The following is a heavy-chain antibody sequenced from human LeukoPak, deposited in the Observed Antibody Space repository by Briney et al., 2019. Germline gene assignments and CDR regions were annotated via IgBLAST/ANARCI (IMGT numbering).Heavy chain of an antibody. CDR2: SRNKASSYTT. CDR3: GRIAINANNGMDV. V-gene: IGHV3-72*01. D-gene: IGHD1/OR15-1a*01. CDR1: GFKFSDHY. J-gene: IGHJ6*02. Sequence: GGSLRLSCAAAGFKFSDHYIDGVRQPPTRGREGVGRSRNKASSYTTEYAASVEGRFTISRDVSESSLYLQMNSLRTEDTAVYYCGRIAINANNGMDVWGQGTTVTVSS.